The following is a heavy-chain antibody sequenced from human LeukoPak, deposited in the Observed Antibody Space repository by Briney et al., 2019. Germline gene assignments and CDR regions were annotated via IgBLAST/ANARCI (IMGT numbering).Heavy chain of an antibody. J-gene: IGHJ5*02. Sequence: GGSLRLSCAASGFTFSDYYMNWIRQVPGRGLEWVSYISSSGSTVSYADSVKGRFTISRDNGENSLYLQMNSLRAEDTAVYYCARWTVAGPRWFDPWGQGTLVTVSP. CDR3: ARWTVAGPRWFDP. V-gene: IGHV3-11*01. CDR1: GFTFSDYY. CDR2: ISSSGSTV. D-gene: IGHD6-19*01.